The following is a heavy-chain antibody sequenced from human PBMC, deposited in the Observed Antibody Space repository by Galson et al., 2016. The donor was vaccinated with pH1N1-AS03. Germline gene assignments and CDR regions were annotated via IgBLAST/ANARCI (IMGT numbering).Heavy chain of an antibody. D-gene: IGHD6-13*01. V-gene: IGHV3-11*01. CDR3: ARDWGFSWTSRPTFDF. Sequence: AASGFTFTDYYMTWIRQAPGKGLELISYISSRGSTKYYADSVKGRFAISRDDTKKSVYLQMDRLRVEDTAVYYCARDWGFSWTSRPTFDFWGQGTMVAVSA. CDR2: ISSRGSTK. CDR1: GFTFTDYY. J-gene: IGHJ3*01.